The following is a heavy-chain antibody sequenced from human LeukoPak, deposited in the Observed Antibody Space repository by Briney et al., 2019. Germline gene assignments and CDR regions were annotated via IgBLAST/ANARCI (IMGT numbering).Heavy chain of an antibody. D-gene: IGHD3-10*01. V-gene: IGHV4-4*07. CDR3: ARTPMVRGVIHHYYFDY. CDR1: GGSISSYY. J-gene: IGHJ4*02. CDR2: IYTSGST. Sequence: PSETLSLTCSVSGGSISSYYWSWIRQPAGKGLEWIGRIYTSGSTNYNPSLKSRVTMSVDTSKNQFSLKLSSVTAADTAVYYCARTPMVRGVIHHYYFDYWGQGTLVTVSS.